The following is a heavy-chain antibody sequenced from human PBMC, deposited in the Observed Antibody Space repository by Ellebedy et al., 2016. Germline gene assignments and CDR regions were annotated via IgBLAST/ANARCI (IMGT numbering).Heavy chain of an antibody. D-gene: IGHD4-17*01. CDR3: ARDTTLYGDYVDY. Sequence: GESLKISCAASGFTFSSYGMHWVRQAPGKGLEWVAVIWYDGSNKYYADSVKGRFTISRDNSKNTLYLQMNSLRAEDTAVYYCARDTTLYGDYVDYWGQGTLVTVSS. CDR2: IWYDGSNK. J-gene: IGHJ4*02. V-gene: IGHV3-33*01. CDR1: GFTFSSYG.